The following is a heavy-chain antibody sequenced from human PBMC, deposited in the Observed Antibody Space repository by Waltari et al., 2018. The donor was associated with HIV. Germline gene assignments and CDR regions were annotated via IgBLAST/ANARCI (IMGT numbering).Heavy chain of an antibody. CDR1: GYTFTSYT. CDR2: INAGKGNT. V-gene: IGHV1-3*01. D-gene: IGHD3-10*01. CDR3: ARDKYYGSGIYNYVDF. Sequence: QVQLVQSGAEVKKPGASVKVSCKASGYTFTSYTMHWVRQAPGQRLEWMGWINAGKGNTKYSQKFQGRVTLTRDTSASTAYMELSTLRSEDTALYYCARDKYYGSGIYNYVDFWGQGTLVTVSS. J-gene: IGHJ4*02.